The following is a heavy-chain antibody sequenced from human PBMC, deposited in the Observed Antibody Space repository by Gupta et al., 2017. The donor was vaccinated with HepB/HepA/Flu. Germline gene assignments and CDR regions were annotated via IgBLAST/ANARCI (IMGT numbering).Heavy chain of an antibody. D-gene: IGHD3-3*02. J-gene: IGHJ6*03. CDR3: AKDLHFWSAMDG. CDR2: IGSDKYP. V-gene: IGHV3-23*01. Sequence: ELQLLEAGGGLVLPGGYLRLSGKATGLTFGGLAMIWVRQAPGRGLEWVAGIGSDKYPHYSDSVRGRFSISRDNFKNTVYLQMNSLRAEDTAIYYCAKDLHFWSAMDGWGNGATVTVSS. CDR1: GLTFGGLA.